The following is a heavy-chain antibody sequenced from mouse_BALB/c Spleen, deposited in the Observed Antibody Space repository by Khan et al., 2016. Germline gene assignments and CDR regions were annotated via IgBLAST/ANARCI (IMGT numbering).Heavy chain of an antibody. CDR2: ISYSGST. D-gene: IGHD1-1*01. J-gene: IGHJ4*01. Sequence: VQLKESGPGLVKPSQSLSLTCTVTGYSITSDYAWNWIRQFPGNRLEWMGYISYSGSTSYNPPLKSRISITRDTSKNQFFLQLNSVTSEDTATYYCARSDYGDKDAMDYWGQGTSVTVSS. V-gene: IGHV3-2*02. CDR1: GYSITSDYA. CDR3: ARSDYGDKDAMDY.